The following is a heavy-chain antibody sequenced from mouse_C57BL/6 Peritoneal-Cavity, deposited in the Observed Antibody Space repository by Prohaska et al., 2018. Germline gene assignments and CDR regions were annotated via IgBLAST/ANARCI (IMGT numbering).Heavy chain of an antibody. D-gene: IGHD1-1*01. CDR1: GIDFSRYW. Sequence: EVKLLQSGGGLVQPGGSLKLSCAASGIDFSRYWMSWVRRAPGKGLEWIGEINPDSSTINYAPSLKDKFIISRDNVKNTLYLQMSKVRSEDTALYYCARPFYGSSYWYFDVWGTGTTVTVSS. J-gene: IGHJ1*03. V-gene: IGHV4-1*01. CDR3: ARPFYGSSYWYFDV. CDR2: INPDSSTI.